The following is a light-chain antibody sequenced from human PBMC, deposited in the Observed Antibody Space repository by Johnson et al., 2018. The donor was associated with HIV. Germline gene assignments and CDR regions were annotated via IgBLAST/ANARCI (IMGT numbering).Light chain of an antibody. CDR3: GTWDSSRIAYV. V-gene: IGLV1-51*01. Sequence: QSVLTQPPSVSAAPGQKVTISCSGSSSNIGNNYVYWYQQLPGTAPKLLIYDNNKRPSGIPDRFSGSKSGTSATLGITGLQTGDEADYYCGTWDSSRIAYVFGTWTKVTVL. J-gene: IGLJ1*01. CDR2: DNN. CDR1: SSNIGNNY.